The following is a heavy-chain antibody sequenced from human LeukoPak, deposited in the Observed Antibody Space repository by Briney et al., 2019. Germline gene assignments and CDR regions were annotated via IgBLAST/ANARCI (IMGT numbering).Heavy chain of an antibody. V-gene: IGHV5-51*01. Sequence: GESLKISCKGSGYRFSSYWIGWVRQMSGKGLEWLGVIYPGDSETKYSPSFEGQVTISVDKFITTAYLQWSSLKASDTGMYYCVRHRTDHCSGGICYSGPGDTWGQGTLVTVSS. CDR3: VRHRTDHCSGGICYSGPGDT. CDR1: GYRFSSYW. CDR2: IYPGDSET. J-gene: IGHJ5*01. D-gene: IGHD2-15*01.